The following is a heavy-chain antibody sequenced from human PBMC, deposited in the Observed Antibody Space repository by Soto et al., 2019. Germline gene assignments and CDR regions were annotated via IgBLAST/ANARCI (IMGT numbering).Heavy chain of an antibody. D-gene: IGHD1-1*01. CDR1: GFTFSSYS. V-gene: IGHV3-21*01. CDR2: ISSSSSYI. J-gene: IGHJ3*02. Sequence: GGSMRLSCAAFGFTFSSYSMNWVRQAPGKGLEWVSSISSSSSYIYYADSVKGRFTISRDNAKNSLYLQMNSLRAEDTAVYYRARDNDPLRADAFEIWGQGTMVPVSS. CDR3: ARDNDPLRADAFEI.